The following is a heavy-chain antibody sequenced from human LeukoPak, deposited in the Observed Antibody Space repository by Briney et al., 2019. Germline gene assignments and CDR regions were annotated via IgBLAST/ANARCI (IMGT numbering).Heavy chain of an antibody. V-gene: IGHV1-18*01. CDR3: ARYLNNYGSSGDYYVTNYYFDY. D-gene: IGHD3-22*01. J-gene: IGHJ4*02. CDR2: IRGHNGKT. Sequence: ASVKVSCRASGYTFSDYAISWVRQAPGRGLEWMGWIRGHNGKTKYLEKFQGRVTMTTDKSTSNAYMELRSLRSDDTAVYYCARYLNNYGSSGDYYVTNYYFDYWGQGTLVTVSS. CDR1: GYTFSDYA.